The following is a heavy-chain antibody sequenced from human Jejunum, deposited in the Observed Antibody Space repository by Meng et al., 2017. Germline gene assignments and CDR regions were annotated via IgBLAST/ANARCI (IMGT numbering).Heavy chain of an antibody. CDR3: VRAPPAEDATNWFDY. CDR1: AFTFTTYW. J-gene: IGHJ5*01. CDR2: IKSDGGVK. Sequence: GGSLRLSCAASAFTFTTYWMGWVRQAPGKVLEWVASIKSDGGVKSYVDSVRGRFTIYRDNSQNSLFLQMRRLRADDTAVYYCVRAPPAEDATNWFDYWGHGTLVTVSS. D-gene: IGHD5-24*01. V-gene: IGHV3-7*01.